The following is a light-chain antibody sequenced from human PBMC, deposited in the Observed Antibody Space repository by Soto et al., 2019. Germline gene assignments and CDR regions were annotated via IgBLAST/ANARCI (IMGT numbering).Light chain of an antibody. CDR1: QSLVHSDGKTY. CDR3: MHATHPST. CDR2: MIS. J-gene: IGKJ2*01. V-gene: IGKV2-24*01. Sequence: DFVMTQTPLSSPVTLGQPASISCRSSQSLVHSDGKTYLSRLQQRPGQPPKLLIYMISNRFSGVSDRFSGRGAGTDFTLKISRVQAEDVGVYYSMHATHPSTFGQGTKLEIK.